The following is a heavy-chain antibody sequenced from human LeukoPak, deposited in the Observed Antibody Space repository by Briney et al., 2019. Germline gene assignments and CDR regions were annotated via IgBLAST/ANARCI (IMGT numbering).Heavy chain of an antibody. J-gene: IGHJ3*02. CDR1: GFTLSSYS. D-gene: IGHD2-15*01. CDR3: ARDGYCSGGSCFNI. V-gene: IGHV3-21*01. Sequence: PGGSMRLSCAASGFTLSSYSMNWVRQAPGKGLEWVSSISSSSSYIYYADSVKGRFTISRDNAKNSLYLQMNSLRAEDTAVYYCARDGYCSGGSCFNIWGQETMVTVSS. CDR2: ISSSSSYI.